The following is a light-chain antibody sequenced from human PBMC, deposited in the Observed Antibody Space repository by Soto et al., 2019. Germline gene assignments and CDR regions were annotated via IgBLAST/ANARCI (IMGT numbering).Light chain of an antibody. J-gene: IGKJ1*01. Sequence: EIVLTHSPGTLSLSPGERATLSCRASQSVSSSYLAWYQQKPGQAPRLLIYGASSRATGIPDRFSGSGSGTDFTLTISRLEPEDFAVYYCQQYGSSRETFGQGTKVDIK. CDR1: QSVSSSY. CDR2: GAS. CDR3: QQYGSSRET. V-gene: IGKV3-20*01.